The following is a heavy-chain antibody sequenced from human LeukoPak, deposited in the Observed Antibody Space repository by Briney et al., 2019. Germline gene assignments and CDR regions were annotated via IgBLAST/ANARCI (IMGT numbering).Heavy chain of an antibody. D-gene: IGHD3-22*01. CDR2: ISGSGGNT. V-gene: IGHV3-23*01. Sequence: GGSLRLSCAASGFTFSSYAMSWVRQAPGKGLEWVSAISGSGGNTYYADSVKGRFTISRDNSKNTLYLQMNSLRAEDTAVYYCAKEGYYYDSSGYSTYAEYFQHWGQGTLVTVSS. CDR1: GFTFSSYA. CDR3: AKEGYYYDSSGYSTYAEYFQH. J-gene: IGHJ1*01.